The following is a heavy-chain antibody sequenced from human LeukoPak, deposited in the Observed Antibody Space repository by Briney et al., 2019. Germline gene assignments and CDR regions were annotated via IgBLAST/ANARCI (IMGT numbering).Heavy chain of an antibody. CDR2: INHSGST. CDR1: GGSFSGYY. J-gene: IGHJ3*02. Sequence: KPSETLSLTYAVYGGSFSGYYWSWIRQPPGKGLEWIGEINHSGSTNYNPSLKSRVTISVDTSKNQFSLKLSSVTAADTAVYYCARFAKWFLDAFDIWGQGTMVTVSS. D-gene: IGHD3-22*01. CDR3: ARFAKWFLDAFDI. V-gene: IGHV4-34*01.